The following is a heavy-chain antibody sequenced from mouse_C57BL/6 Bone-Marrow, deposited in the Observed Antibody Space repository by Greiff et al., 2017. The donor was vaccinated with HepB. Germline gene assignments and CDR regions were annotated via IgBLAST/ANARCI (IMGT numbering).Heavy chain of an antibody. D-gene: IGHD2-5*01. Sequence: QVQLQQPGAELAKPGASVKLSCKASGYTFTSYWMHWVKQRPGQGLEWIGYINPSSGYTKYNQKFKDKATLTADKSSSTAYMQLSSLTYEDSAVYYCARYSNLYYFDCWGQGTTLTVSS. CDR1: GYTFTSYW. CDR2: INPSSGYT. J-gene: IGHJ2*01. CDR3: ARYSNLYYFDC. V-gene: IGHV1-7*01.